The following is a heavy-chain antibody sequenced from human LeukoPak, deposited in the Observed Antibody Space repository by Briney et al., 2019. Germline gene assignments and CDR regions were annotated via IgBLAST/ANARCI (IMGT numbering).Heavy chain of an antibody. Sequence: GGSLRLSCAASGFTVSSNYMSWVRQAPGKGLEWVSIIYSGGSTYYADSVKGRFTISRDNSKNTLYLQMNSLRAEDTAVYYCARHRGYCSSTSCYPYYFDYWGRGTLVTVSS. J-gene: IGHJ4*02. CDR2: IYSGGST. CDR1: GFTVSSNY. V-gene: IGHV3-66*04. D-gene: IGHD2-2*01. CDR3: ARHRGYCSSTSCYPYYFDY.